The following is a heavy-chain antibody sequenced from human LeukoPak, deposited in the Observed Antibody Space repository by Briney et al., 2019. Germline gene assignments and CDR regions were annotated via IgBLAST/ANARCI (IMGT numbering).Heavy chain of an antibody. V-gene: IGHV4-59*01. CDR1: GGSINSYY. CDR2: ISNSGST. Sequence: PSETLSLTCTVSGGSINSYYWSWIRQPPGKGLEWIGYISNSGSTNYNPSLKSRVTISVDTSKNLFFLKLTSVTAADTALYYCVRGNANWGQGTLVIVSS. J-gene: IGHJ4*02. CDR3: VRGNAN.